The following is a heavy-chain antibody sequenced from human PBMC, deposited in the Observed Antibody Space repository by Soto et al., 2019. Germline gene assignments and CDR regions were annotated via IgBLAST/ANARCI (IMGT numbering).Heavy chain of an antibody. Sequence: GGSLRLSCAASGFTFSSYGMHWVRQAPGKGLEWVAVIWYDGSNKYYADSVKGRFTISRDNSKNTLYLQMNSLRAEDTAVYYCARDTSSYYDYVWGSYRGAFDIWGQGTMVTV. CDR1: GFTFSSYG. CDR3: ARDTSSYYDYVWGSYRGAFDI. J-gene: IGHJ3*02. D-gene: IGHD3-16*02. V-gene: IGHV3-33*01. CDR2: IWYDGSNK.